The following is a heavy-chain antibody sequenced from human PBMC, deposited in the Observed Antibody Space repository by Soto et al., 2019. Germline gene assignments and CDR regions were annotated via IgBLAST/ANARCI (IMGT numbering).Heavy chain of an antibody. CDR3: ARQAAYNWNYDY. J-gene: IGHJ4*02. CDR2: IYYSGST. CDR1: GGSISSSSYY. D-gene: IGHD1-7*01. V-gene: IGHV4-39*01. Sequence: SETLSLTCTVSGGSISSSSYYWGWIRQPPGKGLEWIGSIYYSGSTYYNPSLKSRVTISVDTSKNHFSVKLISVTAADTAVYYCARQAAYNWNYDYWGQGTLVTVSS.